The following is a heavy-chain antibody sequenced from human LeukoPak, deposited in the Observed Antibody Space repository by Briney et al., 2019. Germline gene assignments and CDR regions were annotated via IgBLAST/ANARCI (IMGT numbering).Heavy chain of an antibody. CDR2: VDYRGNT. V-gene: IGHV4-59*01. D-gene: IGHD2-15*01. J-gene: IGHJ6*02. CDR3: ARVEVGAANRQWYGMDV. CDR1: GGSISSYY. Sequence: PSETLSLTYTISGGSISSYYWSWIRQPPGKGLEWIGYVDYRGNTNYNPSLKSRVTISIDTSKSLFSLKLNSVTAADTAVYYCARVEVGAANRQWYGMDVWGQGTTVTVSS.